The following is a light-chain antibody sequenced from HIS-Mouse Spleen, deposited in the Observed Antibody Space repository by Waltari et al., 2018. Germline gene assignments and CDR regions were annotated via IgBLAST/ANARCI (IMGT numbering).Light chain of an antibody. CDR3: YSTDSSGNHRV. CDR2: EDS. J-gene: IGLJ2*01. V-gene: IGLV3-10*01. CDR1: ALPKKY. Sequence: SYELTQPPSVSVSPGQTARITCSGDALPKKYAYWYQQKSGQAPVLVIYEDSKRPSGIPESSSGSSSGKIATLTISGAQVEDEADYYCYSTDSSGNHRVFGGGTKLTVL.